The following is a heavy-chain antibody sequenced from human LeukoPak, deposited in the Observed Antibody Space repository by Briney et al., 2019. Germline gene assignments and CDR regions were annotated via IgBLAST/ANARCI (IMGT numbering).Heavy chain of an antibody. CDR2: ISGGGGST. Sequence: SGGSLRLSCAASGFTFSSYAMSWVRQAPGKGLEWVSTISGGGGSTYYADSVKGRFTISRDNSKNTLYQQVNSLRAEDTAVYYCAKGGKWDVTPFDYWGQGTLVTVSS. J-gene: IGHJ4*02. CDR1: GFTFSSYA. V-gene: IGHV3-23*01. D-gene: IGHD1-26*01. CDR3: AKGGKWDVTPFDY.